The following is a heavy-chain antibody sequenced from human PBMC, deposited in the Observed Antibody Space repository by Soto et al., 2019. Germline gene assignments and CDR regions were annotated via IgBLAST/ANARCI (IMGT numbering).Heavy chain of an antibody. Sequence: SVKVSCKAPGGTFSSYAISWVRQAPGQGLEWMGGIIPIFGTANYAQKFQGRVTITADESTSTAYMELSSLRSEDTAVYYCARGDYGGTGEAFDIWGQGTMVTVSS. V-gene: IGHV1-69*13. CDR3: ARGDYGGTGEAFDI. J-gene: IGHJ3*02. CDR1: GGTFSSYA. CDR2: IIPIFGTA. D-gene: IGHD4-17*01.